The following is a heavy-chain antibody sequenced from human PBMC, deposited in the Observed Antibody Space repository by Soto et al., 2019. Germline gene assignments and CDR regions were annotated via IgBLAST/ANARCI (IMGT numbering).Heavy chain of an antibody. CDR1: GFTFSSYA. CDR2: ISYDGSNK. V-gene: IGHV3-30-3*01. Sequence: PGGSLRLSCAASGFTFSSYAMHWVRQAPGKGLEWVAVISYDGSNKYYADSVKGRFTISRDNSKNTLYLQMNSLRAEDTAVYYCATLPVVADTRSDYYYYGMDVWGQGTTVTVSS. CDR3: ATLPVVADTRSDYYYYGMDV. D-gene: IGHD2-15*01. J-gene: IGHJ6*02.